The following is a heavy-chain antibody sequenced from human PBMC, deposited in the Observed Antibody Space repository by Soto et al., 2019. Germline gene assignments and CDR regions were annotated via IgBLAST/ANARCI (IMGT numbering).Heavy chain of an antibody. Sequence: WGSLSLSCAASGFTFSSYAMSWVRQAPGKGLEWVSAISGCGGSRYYADSVKGRFTISRDNSKNTLYLQMNSLRAEDTAVYYCAKDDYVAVADFLGPLAYWGQGPLVTVSS. CDR2: ISGCGGSR. D-gene: IGHD6-19*01. CDR1: GFTFSSYA. CDR3: AKDDYVAVADFLGPLAY. J-gene: IGHJ4*02. V-gene: IGHV3-23*01.